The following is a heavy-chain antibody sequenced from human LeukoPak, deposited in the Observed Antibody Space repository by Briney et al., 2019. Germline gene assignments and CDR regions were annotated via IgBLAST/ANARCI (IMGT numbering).Heavy chain of an antibody. D-gene: IGHD6-19*01. CDR3: AKASYNGWGYFDS. CDR1: EFTFSSYA. Sequence: GGSLRLSCTASEFTFSSYAMNWVRQAPGKGLEWVAVTSYDGNTIFYADSVKGRFTISRDNSKNTLYLQMNSLRAEDTAVYYCAKASYNGWGYFDSWGPGTLVTVSS. J-gene: IGHJ4*02. CDR2: TSYDGNTI. V-gene: IGHV3-30*04.